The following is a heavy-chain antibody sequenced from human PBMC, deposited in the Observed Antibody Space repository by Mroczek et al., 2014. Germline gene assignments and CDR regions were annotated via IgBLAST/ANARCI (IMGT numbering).Heavy chain of an antibody. Sequence: VQLVESGGGVVQPGRSLRLSCAASGFTFSSYAMHWVRQAPGKGLEWVAVISYDGSNKYYADSVKGRFTISRDNSKNTLYLQMNSLRAEDTAVYYCAREEANCCFDYVGPGNPGHRLL. CDR3: AREEANCCFDY. D-gene: IGHD4/OR15-4a*01. V-gene: IGHV3-30-3*01. J-gene: IGHJ4*02. CDR2: ISYDGSNK. CDR1: GFTFSSYA.